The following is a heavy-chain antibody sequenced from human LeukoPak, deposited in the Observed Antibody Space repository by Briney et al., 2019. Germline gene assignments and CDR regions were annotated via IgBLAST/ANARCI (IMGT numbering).Heavy chain of an antibody. D-gene: IGHD6-19*01. CDR1: GFTFSTYD. V-gene: IGHV3-30*18. J-gene: IGHJ4*02. CDR3: AKDRNRGWFFEY. Sequence: GGSLRLSCAVSGFTFSTYDMHWVRQAPGKGLEWVAVISYDGDSKYYADSVKGRFTISRDNSENTPYLQLNSLRPEDTAVYYCAKDRNRGWFFEYWGQGTLVTVSS. CDR2: ISYDGDSK.